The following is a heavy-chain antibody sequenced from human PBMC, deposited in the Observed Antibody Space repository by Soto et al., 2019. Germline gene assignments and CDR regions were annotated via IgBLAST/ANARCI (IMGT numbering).Heavy chain of an antibody. V-gene: IGHV3-23*01. CDR1: GFAFSSYA. Sequence: PGGSLRLSCAASGFAFSSYAMSWVRQAPGKGLEWVAAISDSGDTTAYADSVKGRFTISRDNSKNTLYLQMNSLRAEDTAVYYCATTITSPWGQGTLVTVSS. CDR3: ATTITSP. D-gene: IGHD3-10*01. J-gene: IGHJ5*02. CDR2: ISDSGDTT.